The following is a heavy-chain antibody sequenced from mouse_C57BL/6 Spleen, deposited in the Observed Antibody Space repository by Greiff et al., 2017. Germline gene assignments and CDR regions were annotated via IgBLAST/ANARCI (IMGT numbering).Heavy chain of an antibody. CDR3: ARLSGY. CDR2: ILPGSGST. J-gene: IGHJ2*02. CDR1: GYTFTGYW. Sequence: QVQLKQSGAELMKPGASVKLSCKATGYTFTGYWIEWVKQRPGHGLEWIGEILPGSGSTNYNAKFKGKATFTADTSSNTAYMQLSSLTTEDSAIYYCARLSGYWGQGTSLTVSS. V-gene: IGHV1-9*01.